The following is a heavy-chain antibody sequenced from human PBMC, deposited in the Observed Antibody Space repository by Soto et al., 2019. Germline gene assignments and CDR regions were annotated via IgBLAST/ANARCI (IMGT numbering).Heavy chain of an antibody. J-gene: IGHJ4*02. CDR3: ARDPGYSLDY. CDR1: GGSISSGGYS. D-gene: IGHD5-18*01. V-gene: IGHV4-30-2*01. CDR2: MYHSGST. Sequence: SETLSLTCAVSGGSISSGGYSWSWIRQPPGKGLEWIGYMYHSGSTYYNPSLKSRVTISIDRSKNQFSLKLSSVTAADTAVYYCARDPGYSLDYWGQGTLVTVSS.